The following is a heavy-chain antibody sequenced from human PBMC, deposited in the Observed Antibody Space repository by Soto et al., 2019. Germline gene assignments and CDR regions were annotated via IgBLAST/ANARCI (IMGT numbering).Heavy chain of an antibody. Sequence: PSETLSLTCAVYGGSFSGYYWSWIRQPPWKGLEWIGEINHSGSTNYNPSLKSRVTISVDTSKNQFSLKLSSVTAADTAVYYCARTHSSSWYRRGSNWFDPWGQGTLVTVSS. J-gene: IGHJ5*02. CDR2: INHSGST. V-gene: IGHV4-34*01. CDR1: GGSFSGYY. CDR3: ARTHSSSWYRRGSNWFDP. D-gene: IGHD6-13*01.